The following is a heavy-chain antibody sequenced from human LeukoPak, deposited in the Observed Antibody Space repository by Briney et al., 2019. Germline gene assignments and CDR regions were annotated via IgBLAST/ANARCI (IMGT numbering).Heavy chain of an antibody. V-gene: IGHV3-66*01. D-gene: IGHD3-16*01. J-gene: IGHJ6*03. CDR2: IYSGGST. CDR1: GFTVSSNY. CDR3: ARGYDSNLDYYYYMDV. Sequence: PGGSLRLSCAASGFTVSSNYMSWVRQAPGKGLEWVSVIYSGGSTYYADSVKGRFTISRDNSKNTLYLQMNSLRAEDTAVYFCARGYDSNLDYYYYMDVWGKGTTVTVSS.